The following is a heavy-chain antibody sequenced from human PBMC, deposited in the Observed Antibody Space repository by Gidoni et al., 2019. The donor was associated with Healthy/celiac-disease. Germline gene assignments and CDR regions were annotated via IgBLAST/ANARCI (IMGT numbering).Heavy chain of an antibody. CDR1: GFSLSTSGMC. Sequence: QVTLRESGPALVKPTQTLTLPCTFSGFSLSTSGMCVSWIRQPPGKALEWLARIEWDDDKYYSTSLKTRLTISKDTSKNQVVLTMTNMDPVDTATYYCARTQPTYYYGSGSSRAFDYWGQGTLVTVSS. D-gene: IGHD3-10*01. CDR2: IEWDDDK. CDR3: ARTQPTYYYGSGSSRAFDY. V-gene: IGHV2-70*15. J-gene: IGHJ4*02.